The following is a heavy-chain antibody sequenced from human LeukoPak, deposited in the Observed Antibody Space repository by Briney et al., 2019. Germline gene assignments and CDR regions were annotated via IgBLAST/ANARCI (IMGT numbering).Heavy chain of an antibody. CDR2: IYYSGST. Sequence: SETLSLTCTVSGGSISSYYWSWIRQPPGKGLEWIGSIYYSGSTYYNPSLKSRVTISVDTSKNQFSLKLSSVTAADTAVYYCARALCSSTSCYWFDPWGQGTLVTVSS. V-gene: IGHV4-59*08. CDR1: GGSISSYY. D-gene: IGHD2-2*01. CDR3: ARALCSSTSCYWFDP. J-gene: IGHJ5*02.